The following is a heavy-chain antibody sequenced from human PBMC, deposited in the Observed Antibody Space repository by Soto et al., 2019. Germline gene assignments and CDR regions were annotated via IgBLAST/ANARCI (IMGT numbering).Heavy chain of an antibody. CDR1: GYTFTGYY. CDR2: INPNSGGT. V-gene: IGHV1-2*04. D-gene: IGHD7-27*01. CDR3: ARGAGRLTGDQTYDFDY. Sequence: ASVKVSCKASGYTFTGYYMHWVRQAPGQGLEWMGWINPNSGGTNYAQKFQGWVTMTRDTSISTAYMELSRLRSDDTAVYYCARGAGRLTGDQTYDFDYWGQGTLVTVSS. J-gene: IGHJ4*02.